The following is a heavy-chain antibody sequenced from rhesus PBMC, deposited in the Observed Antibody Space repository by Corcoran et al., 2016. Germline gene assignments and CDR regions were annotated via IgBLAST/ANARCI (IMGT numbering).Heavy chain of an antibody. V-gene: IGHV4-173*01. J-gene: IGHJ6*01. CDR2: ISVSGGNT. D-gene: IGHD6-43*01. Sequence: QLQLQESGPGLVKPSETLSLTCAVSGGSISSNYWSWIRQPPGKGLEGIGRISVSGGNTHYNPSLKSRVTISTDTSKNQFSLKLSSVTAADTAVDYGARDHSSSHHDYYGLDSWGQGVVVTVSS. CDR3: ARDHSSSHHDYYGLDS. CDR1: GGSISSNY.